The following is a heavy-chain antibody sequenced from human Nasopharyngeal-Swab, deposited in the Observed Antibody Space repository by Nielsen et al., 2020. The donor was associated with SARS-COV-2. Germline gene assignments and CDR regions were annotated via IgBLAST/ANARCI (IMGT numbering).Heavy chain of an antibody. Sequence: ESLKISCAASGFTFSSYWMSWVRQAPGKGLEWVANIKQDGSEEYYVDSVKGRFTISRDNAKNSLYLQMNSLRAEDTAVYYCARGCVLTGPSCYYYGMDVWGQGTTVTVSS. CDR2: IKQDGSEE. J-gene: IGHJ6*02. CDR1: GFTFSSYW. V-gene: IGHV3-7*01. D-gene: IGHD3-9*01. CDR3: ARGCVLTGPSCYYYGMDV.